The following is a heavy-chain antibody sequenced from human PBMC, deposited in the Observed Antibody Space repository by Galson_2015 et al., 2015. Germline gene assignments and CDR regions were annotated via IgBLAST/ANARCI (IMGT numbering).Heavy chain of an antibody. Sequence: AMRLSCPASGFTFSSYWMHWVRQAPGKGLAWVSRINSDGSSTSYADSVRGRFTICRDNAKNTLYLQMNSLRAEDTAVYYCARVSLWFGELPYYYYYGMDVWGQGTTVTVSS. CDR2: INSDGSST. CDR3: ARVSLWFGELPYYYYYGMDV. D-gene: IGHD3-10*01. CDR1: GFTFSSYW. J-gene: IGHJ6*02. V-gene: IGHV3-74*01.